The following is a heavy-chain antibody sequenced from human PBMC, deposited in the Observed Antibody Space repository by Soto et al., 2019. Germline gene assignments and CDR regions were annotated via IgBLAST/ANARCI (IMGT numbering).Heavy chain of an antibody. Sequence: QVQLVESGGGVVQPGRSLRLSCAASGFTFSSYGMHWVRQAPGKGLEWVAVISYDGSNKYYADSVKGRFTISRDNSKNTLYLQMNSLRAGDTAVYYCAKSSFRLLGWFDPWGQGTMVTVSS. CDR2: ISYDGSNK. CDR1: GFTFSSYG. CDR3: AKSSFRLLGWFDP. J-gene: IGHJ5*02. D-gene: IGHD2-15*01. V-gene: IGHV3-30*18.